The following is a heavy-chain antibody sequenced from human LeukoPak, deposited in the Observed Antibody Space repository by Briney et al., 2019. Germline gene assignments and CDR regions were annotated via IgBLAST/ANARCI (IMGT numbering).Heavy chain of an antibody. V-gene: IGHV3-30*03. CDR2: ISYDGSNK. J-gene: IGHJ2*01. Sequence: GGSLRLSCAASGFTFSSYGMHWVRQAPGKGLEWVAVISYDGSNKYYVDSVKGRFTISRDNAKNSLYLQMNSLRAEDTAVYYCARRYFDLWGRGTLVTVSS. CDR1: GFTFSSYG. CDR3: ARRYFDL.